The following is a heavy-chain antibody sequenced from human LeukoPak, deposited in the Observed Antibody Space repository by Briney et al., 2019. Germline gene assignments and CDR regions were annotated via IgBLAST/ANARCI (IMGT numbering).Heavy chain of an antibody. D-gene: IGHD2-2*01. CDR2: IKSKTDGGTT. Sequence: GGFLRLSCAASGFTFSNAWMSWVRQAPGKGLEWVGRIKSKTDGGTTDYAAPVKGRFTISRDDSKNTLYLQMNSLKTEDTAVYYCTTQDIVVVPAAMRGDAFDIWGRGTMVTVSS. CDR1: GFTFSNAW. V-gene: IGHV3-15*01. J-gene: IGHJ3*02. CDR3: TTQDIVVVPAAMRGDAFDI.